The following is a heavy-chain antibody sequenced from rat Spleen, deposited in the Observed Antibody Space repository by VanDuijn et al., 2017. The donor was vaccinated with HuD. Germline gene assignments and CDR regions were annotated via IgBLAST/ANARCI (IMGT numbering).Heavy chain of an antibody. D-gene: IGHD1-12*03. J-gene: IGHJ1*01. CDR3: ARYYDGYYHWYFDF. CDR2: ISYSGST. CDR1: GYSITSNY. V-gene: IGHV3-1*01. Sequence: EVQLQESGPGLVKTSQSLSLTCSVTGYSITSNYWGWIRKFPGNKMEWMGYISYSGSTSYNPSLKSRISISRDTSKNQFFLQLSSVTTEDTATYYCARYYDGYYHWYFDFWGPGTMVTVSS.